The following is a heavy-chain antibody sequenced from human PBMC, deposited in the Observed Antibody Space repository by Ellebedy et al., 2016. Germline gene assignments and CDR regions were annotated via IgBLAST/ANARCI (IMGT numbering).Heavy chain of an antibody. CDR3: ARGITMVRGVTFDY. CDR1: GFTFDDYA. CDR2: ISWNSGSI. J-gene: IGHJ4*02. V-gene: IGHV3-9*01. Sequence: GGSLRLSCAASGFTFDDYAMHWVRQAPGKGLEWVSGISWNSGSIGYADSVKGRFTISRDNAKNSLYLQMNSLRAEDTAVYYCARGITMVRGVTFDYWGQGTLVTVSS. D-gene: IGHD3-10*01.